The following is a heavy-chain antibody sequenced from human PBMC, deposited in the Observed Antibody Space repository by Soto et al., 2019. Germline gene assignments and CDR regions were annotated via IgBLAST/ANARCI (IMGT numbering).Heavy chain of an antibody. V-gene: IGHV1-18*01. D-gene: IGHD1-7*01. CDR2: ISAYNGNT. CDR3: ARNFGGTTSDWFDP. CDR1: GYTFTSYG. Sequence: ASVKVSCKASGYTFTSYGISWVRQAPGQGLEWMGWISAYNGNTNYAQKLQGRVTMTTDTSTSTAYMELRSLRSDDTAVYYCARNFGGTTSDWFDPWGQGTLVSVSS. J-gene: IGHJ5*02.